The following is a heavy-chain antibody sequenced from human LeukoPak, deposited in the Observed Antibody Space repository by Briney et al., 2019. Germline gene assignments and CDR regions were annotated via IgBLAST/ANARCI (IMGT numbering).Heavy chain of an antibody. J-gene: IGHJ4*02. D-gene: IGHD2-8*01. Sequence: SQTLSLTCTVSGGSISSGGYYWSWIRQHPGKGLEWIGYIYYSGSTYYNPSLKSRVTISVDTSKNQFSLKLSPVTAADTAVYYCARDKGMVYVFDYWGQGTLVTVSS. V-gene: IGHV4-31*03. CDR1: GGSISSGGYY. CDR3: ARDKGMVYVFDY. CDR2: IYYSGST.